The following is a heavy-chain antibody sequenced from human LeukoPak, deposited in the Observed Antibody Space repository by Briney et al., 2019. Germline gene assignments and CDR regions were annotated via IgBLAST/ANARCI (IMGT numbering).Heavy chain of an antibody. D-gene: IGHD2-15*01. J-gene: IGHJ5*02. V-gene: IGHV3-23*01. CDR2: IRSNGRDT. CDR1: GFTFSEYS. CDR3: AKGGYTTCFDP. Sequence: PGGSLRLSCAASGFTFSEYSMSWVRQAPGKGLEWVSNIRSNGRDTYYTDSVKGRFTISRDNSKNTLYLEMNSLRAEDTAVCYCAKGGYTTCFDPWGQGTLVTVSS.